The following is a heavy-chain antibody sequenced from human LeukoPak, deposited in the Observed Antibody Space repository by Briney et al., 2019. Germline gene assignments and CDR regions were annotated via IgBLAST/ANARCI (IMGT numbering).Heavy chain of an antibody. CDR2: IYPGDSDT. D-gene: IGHD3-22*01. CDR3: ARRRVYYDSSGYNYYFDY. Sequence: GESLKIPCKGSGYSFTSYWIGWVRQMPGKGLEWMGIIYPGDSDTRYSPSFQGQVTISADKSISTAYLQWSSLKASDTAMYYCARRRVYYDSSGYNYYFDYWGQGTLVTVSS. J-gene: IGHJ4*02. V-gene: IGHV5-51*01. CDR1: GYSFTSYW.